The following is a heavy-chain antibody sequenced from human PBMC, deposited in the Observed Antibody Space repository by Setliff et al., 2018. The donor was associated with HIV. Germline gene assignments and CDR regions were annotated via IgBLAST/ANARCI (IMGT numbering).Heavy chain of an antibody. CDR2: INHSGST. V-gene: IGHV4-39*07. CDR1: GGSIEFSSYC. D-gene: IGHD5-18*01. Sequence: PSETLSLTCSVSGGSIEFSSYCWGWIRQPPGKGLEWIGEINHSGSTNYNPSLESRVTISVDTSKNQFSLKLSSVTAADTAVYYCARDTAMAHWGQGTLVTVSS. CDR3: ARDTAMAH. J-gene: IGHJ4*02.